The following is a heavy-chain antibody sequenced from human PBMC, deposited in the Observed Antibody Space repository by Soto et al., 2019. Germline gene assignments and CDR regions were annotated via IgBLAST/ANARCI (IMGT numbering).Heavy chain of an antibody. CDR1: GLTFSSYS. Sequence: GGSLRLSCEASGLTFSSYSMNWVRQAPGKGLEWVSYISSTSSTIYYADSVKGPFTISRDNAKNSLYLQMNSLRAEDTAVYYCARDDYPYYDDSSGYHFDYWGQGALVTVSS. D-gene: IGHD3-22*01. CDR2: ISSTSSTI. V-gene: IGHV3-48*01. CDR3: ARDDYPYYDDSSGYHFDY. J-gene: IGHJ4*02.